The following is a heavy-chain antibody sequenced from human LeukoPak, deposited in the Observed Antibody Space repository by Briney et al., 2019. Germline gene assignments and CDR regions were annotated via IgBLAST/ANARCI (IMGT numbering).Heavy chain of an antibody. CDR2: IYDSGST. Sequence: SETLSLTCTVSGGSISSYYWSWIRQPPGKGLEWIGYIYDSGSTNYNPSLKSRVTISVDTSKNQFSLKLSSVTAADTAVYYCARTRGYSYGFDCWGQGTLVTVSS. J-gene: IGHJ4*02. CDR3: ARTRGYSYGFDC. V-gene: IGHV4-59*01. D-gene: IGHD5-18*01. CDR1: GGSISSYY.